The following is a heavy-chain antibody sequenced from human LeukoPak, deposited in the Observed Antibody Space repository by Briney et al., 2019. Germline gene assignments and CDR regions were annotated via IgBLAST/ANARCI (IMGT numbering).Heavy chain of an antibody. V-gene: IGHV1-18*01. CDR2: ISAYNGNT. J-gene: IGHJ4*02. Sequence: ASVKVSCKASGYTFTSYGIGWVRQAPGQGLEWMGWISAYNGNTNYAQKLQGRVTMTTDTSTSTAYMELRSLRSDDTAVYYCARDPYHYYDSSGYDYWGQGTLVTVSS. D-gene: IGHD3-22*01. CDR1: GYTFTSYG. CDR3: ARDPYHYYDSSGYDY.